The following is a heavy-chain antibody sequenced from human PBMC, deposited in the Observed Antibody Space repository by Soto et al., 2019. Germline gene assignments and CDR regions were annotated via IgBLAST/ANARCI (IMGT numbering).Heavy chain of an antibody. CDR2: ISSNGSTI. Sequence: PGGSLRLSCAASGFTFSSYSMNWVRKAPGKGLGWVSYISSNGSTIYYADSVKGRFTISRDNAKNSLYLQMNSLRAEDTAVYYCARWAWIQLWLVDYWGQGTLVTVSS. D-gene: IGHD5-18*01. V-gene: IGHV3-48*04. CDR1: GFTFSSYS. J-gene: IGHJ4*02. CDR3: ARWAWIQLWLVDY.